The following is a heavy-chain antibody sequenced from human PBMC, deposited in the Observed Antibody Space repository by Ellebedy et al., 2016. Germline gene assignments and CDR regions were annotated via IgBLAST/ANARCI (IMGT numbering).Heavy chain of an antibody. CDR1: GGSISSYY. CDR2: IYYSGST. CDR3: ARVQGGMVRWFDP. J-gene: IGHJ5*02. V-gene: IGHV4-59*12. Sequence: SETLSLXXTVSGGSISSYYWSWIRQPPGKGLEWIGYIYYSGSTNYNPSLKSRVTISVDTSKNQFSLKLSSVTAADTAVYYCARVQGGMVRWFDPWGQGTLVTVSS. D-gene: IGHD3-10*01.